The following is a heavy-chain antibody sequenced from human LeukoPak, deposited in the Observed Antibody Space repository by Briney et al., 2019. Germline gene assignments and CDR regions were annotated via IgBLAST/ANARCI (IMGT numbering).Heavy chain of an antibody. V-gene: IGHV3-23*01. D-gene: IGHD3-10*01. Sequence: PGGSLRLSCAASGFPFSTYAMSWVRQAPGKGLEWVSTFTARGASTYYADSVKGRFTISRDNSKGTPYLQMNSLRAEDTAVYYCAKDAVAPGSGGDYFDYWAQGTLVTVSS. J-gene: IGHJ4*02. CDR1: GFPFSTYA. CDR2: FTARGAST. CDR3: AKDAVAPGSGGDYFDY.